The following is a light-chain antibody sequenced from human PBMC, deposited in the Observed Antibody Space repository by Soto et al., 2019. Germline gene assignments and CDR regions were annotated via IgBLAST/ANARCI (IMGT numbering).Light chain of an antibody. CDR1: QGVSRK. J-gene: IGKJ4*01. CDR2: SAS. V-gene: IGKV3-15*01. CDR3: QQYYTWPIT. Sequence: ELVMTQSPATLSVAPGERVTFSCRASQGVSRKLAWYQHKPGQAPRLLISSASTGATGIPARFSGSGSGTEFTLTISSMQSEDCAVYYCQQYYTWPITFGGGTKVDIK.